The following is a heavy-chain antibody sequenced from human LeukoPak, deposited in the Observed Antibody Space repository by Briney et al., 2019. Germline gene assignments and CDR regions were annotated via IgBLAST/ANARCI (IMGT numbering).Heavy chain of an antibody. CDR1: GFSLSSYW. Sequence: GGSLRLSCAASGFSLSSYWMHWVRQASGKGLVWVSRINSDGRSTTYADSVKGRFTISRDNAKNTLYLQMNSLRVEDTAVYYCARETSIVAQYYFDYWGQGTLVTVSS. D-gene: IGHD3-22*01. J-gene: IGHJ4*02. CDR3: ARETSIVAQYYFDY. CDR2: INSDGRST. V-gene: IGHV3-74*01.